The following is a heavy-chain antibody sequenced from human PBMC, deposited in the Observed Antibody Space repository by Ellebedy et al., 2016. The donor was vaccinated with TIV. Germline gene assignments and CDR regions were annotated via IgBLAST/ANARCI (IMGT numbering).Heavy chain of an antibody. CDR2: SNSDGRST. V-gene: IGHV3-74*03. D-gene: IGHD2-2*01. J-gene: IGHJ4*02. CDR3: ARRVVPAASGYDFDY. Sequence: PGGSLRLSCVASAFTFNSFWMRWVRPAPGPGLVWVSCSNSDGRSTKYADSVKGRFTISRDNAKNTLFLQMSSLRAEETAVYYCARRVVPAASGYDFDYWGQGTLVTVSS. CDR1: AFTFNSFW.